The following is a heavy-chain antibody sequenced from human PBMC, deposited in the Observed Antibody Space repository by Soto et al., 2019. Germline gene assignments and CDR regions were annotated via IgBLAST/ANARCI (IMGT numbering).Heavy chain of an antibody. CDR3: TRQVGQDNYYGSGSYSYYYYYGMDV. Sequence: GRSLRLSCAASGFTFGASALQWVRQASGKGLEWLGRIGSKGETYATAYAASVKGRFTISRDDSKNTAYLQMNSLESEDTAVYYCTRQVGQDNYYGSGSYSYYYYYGMDVWGQGTTVTVSS. J-gene: IGHJ6*02. V-gene: IGHV3-73*01. CDR2: IGSKGETYAT. CDR1: GFTFGASA. D-gene: IGHD3-10*01.